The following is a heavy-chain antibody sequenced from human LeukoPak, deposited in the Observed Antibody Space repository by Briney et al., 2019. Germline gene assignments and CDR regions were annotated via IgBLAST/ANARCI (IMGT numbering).Heavy chain of an antibody. D-gene: IGHD3-10*01. V-gene: IGHV3-7*01. CDR3: ARDVRYYGTPT. CDR2: IKQDGSEK. Sequence: GGSLGLSCAASGFTFSSYWMSWVRQAPGKGLEWVANIKQDGSEKYYVDSVKGRFTISRDNAKNSLYLQMNGLRAEDTAVYYCARDVRYYGTPTWGQGTLVTVSS. CDR1: GFTFSSYW. J-gene: IGHJ4*02.